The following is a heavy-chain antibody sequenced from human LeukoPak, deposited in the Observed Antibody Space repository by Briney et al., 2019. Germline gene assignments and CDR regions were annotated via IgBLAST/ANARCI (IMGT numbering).Heavy chain of an antibody. J-gene: IGHJ6*02. V-gene: IGHV4-34*01. D-gene: IGHD3-9*01. Sequence: SETLSLTCAVYGGSFSGYYWSWIRQPPGKGLEWMGEINHSGSTNYNPSLKSRVTISVDTSKNQFSLKLSSVTAADTAVYYCAGTYYDILTGPPLYYGMDVWGQGTTVTVSS. CDR1: GGSFSGYY. CDR3: AGTYYDILTGPPLYYGMDV. CDR2: INHSGST.